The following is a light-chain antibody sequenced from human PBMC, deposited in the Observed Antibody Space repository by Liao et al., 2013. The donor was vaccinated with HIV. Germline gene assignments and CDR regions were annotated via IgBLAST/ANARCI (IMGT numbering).Light chain of an antibody. J-gene: IGLJ3*02. V-gene: IGLV3-1*01. CDR2: FDS. CDR3: QVWHSYYNIV. CDR1: KLGDKY. Sequence: SYELTQPPSLSVSPGQTASITCFGDKLGDKYSYWYQQKPGQAPVMVMSFDSDRPSGIPERFSGSNSGNTATLSISRVEAGDEADYYCQVWHSYYNIVFGGGTRLAVL.